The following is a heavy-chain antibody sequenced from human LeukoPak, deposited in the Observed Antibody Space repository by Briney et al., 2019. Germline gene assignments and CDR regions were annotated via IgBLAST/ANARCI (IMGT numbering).Heavy chain of an antibody. Sequence: SETLSLTCTVSGGSISSYYWSWIRQPAGKGLEWIGRIYTSGSTNYNPSLKSRVTMSVDTSKNQFSLKLSSVTAADTAVYYCARYGGSGSYKGYYYYYMDVWGKGTTVTISS. CDR3: ARYGGSGSYKGYYYYYMDV. CDR1: GGSISSYY. V-gene: IGHV4-4*07. CDR2: IYTSGST. J-gene: IGHJ6*03. D-gene: IGHD3-10*01.